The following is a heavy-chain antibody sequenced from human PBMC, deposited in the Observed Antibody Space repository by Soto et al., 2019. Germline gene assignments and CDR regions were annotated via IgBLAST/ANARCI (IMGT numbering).Heavy chain of an antibody. Sequence: GGSLRLSCAASGFTFSSYAMHWVRQAPGKGLEWVAVISYDGSNKYYADSVKGRFTISRDNSKNTLYLQMNSLRAEDTAVYYCARDINYYDSSGFHYYYYYGMDVWGQGTTVTVSS. D-gene: IGHD3-22*01. J-gene: IGHJ6*02. CDR2: ISYDGSNK. V-gene: IGHV3-30-3*01. CDR3: ARDINYYDSSGFHYYYYYGMDV. CDR1: GFTFSSYA.